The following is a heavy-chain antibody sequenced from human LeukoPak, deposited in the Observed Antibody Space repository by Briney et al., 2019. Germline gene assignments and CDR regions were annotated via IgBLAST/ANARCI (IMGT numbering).Heavy chain of an antibody. V-gene: IGHV4-59*13. CDR2: IHYSGNI. CDR1: GGSISSYY. D-gene: IGHD1-26*01. Sequence: SETLSLTCSVSGGSISSYYWSWIRQYPGKGLEWIGSIHYSGNINYNPSLKSRVTISVETSKNQFSLNLSSVTAADTAVYYCASRRSGSYFVGAFDIWGQGTMVTVSS. CDR3: ASRRSGSYFVGAFDI. J-gene: IGHJ3*02.